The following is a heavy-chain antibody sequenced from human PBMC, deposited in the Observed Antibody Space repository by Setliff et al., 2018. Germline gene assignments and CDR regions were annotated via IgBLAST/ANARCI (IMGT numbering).Heavy chain of an antibody. V-gene: IGHV1-3*01. Sequence: GASVKVSGKASGYSFSSNAFHWVRQAPGQTLEWMGWIHAGSSNTLYSQRFQDRITISRDTSATTVHMELSSLRSDDTAVYYCARMSTSGPHYDYWGQGTLVTVSS. D-gene: IGHD2-8*02. J-gene: IGHJ4*02. CDR1: GYSFSSNA. CDR3: ARMSTSGPHYDY. CDR2: IHAGSSNT.